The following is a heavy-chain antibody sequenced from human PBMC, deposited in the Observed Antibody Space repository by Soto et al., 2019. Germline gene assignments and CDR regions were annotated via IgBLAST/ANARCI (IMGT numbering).Heavy chain of an antibody. D-gene: IGHD6-19*01. CDR2: ISTSGATR. V-gene: IGHV3-48*02. J-gene: IGHJ4*02. Sequence: EVQLVESGGGLVQPGGSLRLSCVASGFTFSTDSMNWVRQAPGKGLEWFAHISTSGATRYYADSVKGRFTISRDKAKTSQYLVMDGLGDVDTDVYYFAWCFGSGFDVWGQGTLVTVSS. CDR3: AWCFGSGFDV. CDR1: GFTFSTDS.